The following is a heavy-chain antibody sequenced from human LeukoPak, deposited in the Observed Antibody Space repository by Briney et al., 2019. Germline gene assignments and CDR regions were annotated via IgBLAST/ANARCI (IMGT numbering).Heavy chain of an antibody. CDR2: ISYDGSNK. D-gene: IGHD3-10*01. CDR3: ARGYYYGSGRGWYFDL. Sequence: PGGSLRLSCAASGFTFSSYAMHWVRQAPGKGLEWVAVISYDGSNKYYADSVKGRFTISRDNSKNTLYLQMNSLRAEDTAVYYCARGYYYGSGRGWYFDLWGRGTLVTVSS. J-gene: IGHJ2*01. CDR1: GFTFSSYA. V-gene: IGHV3-30*04.